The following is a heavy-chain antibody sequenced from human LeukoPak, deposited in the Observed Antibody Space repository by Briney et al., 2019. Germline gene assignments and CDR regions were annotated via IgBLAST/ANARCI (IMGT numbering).Heavy chain of an antibody. D-gene: IGHD1-26*01. CDR1: GGTFSSYA. J-gene: IGHJ4*02. V-gene: IGHV1-69*13. Sequence: GAPVKVSCKASGGTFSSYAISWVRQAPGQGLEWMGGIIPIFGTANYAQKFQGRVTITADESTSTAYMELSSLRSEDTAVYYCAGLSGSYLYSDYWGQGTLVTVSS. CDR2: IIPIFGTA. CDR3: AGLSGSYLYSDY.